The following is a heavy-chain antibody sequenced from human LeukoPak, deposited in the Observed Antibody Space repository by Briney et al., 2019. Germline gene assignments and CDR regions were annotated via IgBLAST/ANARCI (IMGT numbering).Heavy chain of an antibody. D-gene: IGHD2-2*01. Sequence: PGGSLRLSCAASGFTFSSYSMNWVRQAPGKGLEWVSSISSSSSYIYYADSVKGRFTISRDNAKNSLYLQMNSLRAEDTAVYYCAKALGYCSSTSCDADDYWGQGTLVTVSS. J-gene: IGHJ4*02. V-gene: IGHV3-21*04. CDR3: AKALGYCSSTSCDADDY. CDR1: GFTFSSYS. CDR2: ISSSSSYI.